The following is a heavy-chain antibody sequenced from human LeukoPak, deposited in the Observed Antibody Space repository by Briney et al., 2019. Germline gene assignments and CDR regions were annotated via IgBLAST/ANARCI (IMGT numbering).Heavy chain of an antibody. V-gene: IGHV3-23*01. CDR2: ISGSGGST. Sequence: LSGGSLRLSCAASGFTFSSYAMSWVRQAPGKGLEWVSAISGSGGSTYSADSVKGRFTIYRDNSKNTLYLQMNSLRAGDTAVYYCAKDGAHYDILTGYSDWFDPWGQGTLVTVSS. J-gene: IGHJ5*02. D-gene: IGHD3-9*01. CDR3: AKDGAHYDILTGYSDWFDP. CDR1: GFTFSSYA.